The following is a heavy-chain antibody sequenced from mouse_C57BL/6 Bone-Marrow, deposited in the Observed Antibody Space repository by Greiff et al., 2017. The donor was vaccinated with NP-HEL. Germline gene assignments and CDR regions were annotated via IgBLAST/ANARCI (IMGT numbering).Heavy chain of an antibody. V-gene: IGHV5-4*01. J-gene: IGHJ4*01. CDR3: ARDNYDVEYAMDY. Sequence: EVHLVESGGGLVKPGGSLKLSCAASGFTFSSYAVSWVRQTPEKRLEWVATISDGGSYTYYPDNVKGRFTISRDNAKNNLYLQMTHLKSEDTAMYYCARDNYDVEYAMDYWGQGTSVTVSS. D-gene: IGHD2-3*01. CDR1: GFTFSSYA. CDR2: ISDGGSYT.